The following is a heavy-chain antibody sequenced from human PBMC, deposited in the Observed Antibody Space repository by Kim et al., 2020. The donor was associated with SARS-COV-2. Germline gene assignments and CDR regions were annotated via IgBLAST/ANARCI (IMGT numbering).Heavy chain of an antibody. Sequence: ASVKVSCKASGYTFTSYGISWVRQAPGQGLEWMGWISAYNGNTNYAQKLQGRVTMTTDTSTSTAYMELRSLRSDDTAVYYCARDDCSSTSCYGFGMDVWGQGTTVTVSS. V-gene: IGHV1-18*01. D-gene: IGHD2-2*01. CDR2: ISAYNGNT. CDR1: GYTFTSYG. CDR3: ARDDCSSTSCYGFGMDV. J-gene: IGHJ6*02.